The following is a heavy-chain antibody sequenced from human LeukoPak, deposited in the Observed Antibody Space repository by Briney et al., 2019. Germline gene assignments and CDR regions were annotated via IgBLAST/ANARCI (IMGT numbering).Heavy chain of an antibody. J-gene: IGHJ4*02. V-gene: IGHV1-69*13. Sequence: GASAKVSCKASGGTFSSYAISWVRQAPGQGLEWMGGIIPIFGTANYAQKFQGRVTITADESTSTAYMELSSLRSEDTAVYYCARGGYCSSTSCYLAFDYWGQGTLVTVSS. CDR2: IIPIFGTA. CDR3: ARGGYCSSTSCYLAFDY. D-gene: IGHD2-2*01. CDR1: GGTFSSYA.